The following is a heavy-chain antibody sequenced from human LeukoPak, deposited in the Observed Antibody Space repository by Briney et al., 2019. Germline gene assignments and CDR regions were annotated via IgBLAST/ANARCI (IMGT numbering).Heavy chain of an antibody. D-gene: IGHD3-10*01. CDR1: GFTFSNAW. CDR3: TATMVRGNYYFDY. Sequence: PGGSLRLSRAASGFTFSNAWMSWVRQAPGKGLEWVGRIKSKTDGGTTDYAAPVKGRFTIPRDDSKNTLYLQMNSLKTEDTAVYYCTATMVRGNYYFDYWGQGTLVTVSS. V-gene: IGHV3-15*01. CDR2: IKSKTDGGTT. J-gene: IGHJ4*02.